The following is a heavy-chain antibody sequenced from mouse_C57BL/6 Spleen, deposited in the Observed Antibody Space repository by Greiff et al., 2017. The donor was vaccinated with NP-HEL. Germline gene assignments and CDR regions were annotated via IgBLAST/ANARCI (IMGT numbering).Heavy chain of an antibody. CDR3: ARPGGNGFAY. CDR2: IDPSDSYT. CDR1: GYTFTSYW. D-gene: IGHD2-1*01. J-gene: IGHJ3*01. Sequence: VQLQQPGAELVKPGASVKLSCKASGYTFTSYWMQWVKQRPGQGLEWIGEIDPSDSYTNYNQKFKGKATLTVDTSSSTAYMQLSSLTSEDSAVYYCARPGGNGFAYWGQGTLVTVSA. V-gene: IGHV1-50*01.